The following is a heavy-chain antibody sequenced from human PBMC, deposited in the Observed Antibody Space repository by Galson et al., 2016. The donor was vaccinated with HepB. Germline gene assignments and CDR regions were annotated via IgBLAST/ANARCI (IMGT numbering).Heavy chain of an antibody. Sequence: SETLSLTCAVSGDSISDYYWSWIRQTPEKGLEWIGCIHHSGTTKYNPSLKSRVTISLDRSKNQFSLNLSSVTAADTAVYYCARDPRNEIGVAGLLFDPWGQGTLVTVSS. CDR3: ARDPRNEIGVAGLLFDP. V-gene: IGHV4-59*01. J-gene: IGHJ5*02. D-gene: IGHD6-19*01. CDR2: IHHSGTT. CDR1: GDSISDYY.